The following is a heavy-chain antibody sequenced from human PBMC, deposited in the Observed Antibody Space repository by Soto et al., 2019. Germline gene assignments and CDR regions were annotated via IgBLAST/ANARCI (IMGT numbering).Heavy chain of an antibody. V-gene: IGHV3-21*01. CDR2: ISSSGDYL. CDR3: VTGVDDAEGAGAPRFFPEN. D-gene: IGHD3-10*01. Sequence: GGSLRLSCAASGFTFSGNNMNWVRQAPGKGLEWVASISSSGDYLYYADSVKGRFIISRDNFKNSLFLQMNNLRADDTAVYYCVTGVDDAEGAGAPRFFPENWGQGTPVTVSS. J-gene: IGHJ4*02. CDR1: GFTFSGNN.